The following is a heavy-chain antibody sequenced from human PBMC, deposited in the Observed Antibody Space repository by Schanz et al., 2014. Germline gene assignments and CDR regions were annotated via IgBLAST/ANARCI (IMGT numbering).Heavy chain of an antibody. V-gene: IGHV3-23*01. CDR2: ISGSGAST. D-gene: IGHD3-10*01. CDR3: AKDQGSYGSGSYSYFDY. Sequence: EVQLLESGGGLVRPGGSLRLSCVASGVTFSSYAMSWVRQASGKGLEWVSAISGSGASTYYADSVKGRFTISRDNSKNTLYLQMNSLRAEDTAVYYCAKDQGSYGSGSYSYFDYWGQGTLATVSS. CDR1: GVTFSSYA. J-gene: IGHJ4*02.